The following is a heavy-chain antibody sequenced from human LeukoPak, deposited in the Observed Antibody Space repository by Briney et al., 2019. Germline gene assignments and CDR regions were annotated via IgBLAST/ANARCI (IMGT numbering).Heavy chain of an antibody. CDR1: GGSISSYY. D-gene: IGHD5-18*01. CDR2: IYYSGST. V-gene: IGHV4-59*12. J-gene: IGHJ4*02. CDR3: AREGEDTAMVDY. Sequence: SETLSLTCTVSGGSISSYYWSWIRQPPGKGLEWVGYIYYSGSTNYNPSLKSRVTIPVDTSKNQFSLKLSSVAAADTAVYYCAREGEDTAMVDYWGQGTLVTVSS.